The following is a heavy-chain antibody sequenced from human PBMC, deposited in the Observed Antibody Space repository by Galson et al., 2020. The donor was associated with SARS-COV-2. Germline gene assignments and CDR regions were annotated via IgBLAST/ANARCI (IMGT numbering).Heavy chain of an antibody. CDR3: ARDWLWHYDILTGYTHLTYYDYMDV. D-gene: IGHD3-9*01. Sequence: GGYLRLSCAASGFTFSSYSMNWVRQAPGKGLEWVSYISSSSSYIYYADSVKGRFTISRDNAKNSLYLQMNSLRAEDTAVYYCARDWLWHYDILTGYTHLTYYDYMDVWGKGTTVTVSS. CDR1: GFTFSSYS. CDR2: ISSSSSYI. V-gene: IGHV3-21*01. J-gene: IGHJ6*03.